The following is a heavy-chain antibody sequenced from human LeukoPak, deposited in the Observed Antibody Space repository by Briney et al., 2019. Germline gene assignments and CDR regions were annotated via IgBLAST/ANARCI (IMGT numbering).Heavy chain of an antibody. J-gene: IGHJ4*02. CDR3: ANTYYDFWSGYLPLDY. CDR2: IKQDGSEK. D-gene: IGHD3-3*01. V-gene: IGHV3-7*03. CDR1: GFTFSSYW. Sequence: GGSLRLSCAASGFTFSSYWMSWVRQAPGKGLEWVANIKQDGSEKYYVDSVKGRFTISRDNAKNSLYLQMNSLRAEDTAVYYCANTYYDFWSGYLPLDYWGQGTLVTVSS.